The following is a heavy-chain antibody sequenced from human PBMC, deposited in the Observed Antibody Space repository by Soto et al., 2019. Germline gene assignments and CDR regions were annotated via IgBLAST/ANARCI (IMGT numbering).Heavy chain of an antibody. Sequence: GVLRLSCAASGFTFSSYAMSWVRQAPGKGLEWVSAISGSGGSTYYADSVKGRFTISRDNSKNTLYLQMNSLRAEDTAVYYCAKDRLELGYVFDYWGQGTLVTVSS. CDR3: AKDRLELGYVFDY. D-gene: IGHD1-7*01. CDR2: ISGSGGST. J-gene: IGHJ4*02. V-gene: IGHV3-23*01. CDR1: GFTFSSYA.